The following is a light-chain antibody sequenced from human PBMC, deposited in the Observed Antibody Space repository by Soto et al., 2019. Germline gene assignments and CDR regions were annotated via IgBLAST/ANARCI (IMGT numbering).Light chain of an antibody. V-gene: IGLV1-40*01. Sequence: QSVLTQPPSVSGAPGQRVSISCTGTSSNIGAGDDVHWYQHLPGTAPKLLIFGDINRPSGVPDRFSGSKSGTSASLAITGLQAEDEADSYCQSYDSSLSISVFGGGTKLTVL. CDR2: GDI. J-gene: IGLJ2*01. CDR3: QSYDSSLSISV. CDR1: SSNIGAGDD.